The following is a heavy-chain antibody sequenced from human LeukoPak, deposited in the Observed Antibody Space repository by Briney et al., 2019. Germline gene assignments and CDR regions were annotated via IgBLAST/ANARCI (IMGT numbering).Heavy chain of an antibody. CDR2: ISDSGGGT. CDR3: ARDAGNSGYGCDL. V-gene: IGHV3-23*01. D-gene: IGHD5-12*01. CDR1: GFTFSSYV. J-gene: IGHJ5*02. Sequence: GGSLRLSCAASGFTFSSYVMNWVRQAPGKGLEWVSGISDSGGGTYYADSVKGRFTISKDNARNSLYLQMNDLRGEDTAIYYCARDAGNSGYGCDLWGQGTLVTVSS.